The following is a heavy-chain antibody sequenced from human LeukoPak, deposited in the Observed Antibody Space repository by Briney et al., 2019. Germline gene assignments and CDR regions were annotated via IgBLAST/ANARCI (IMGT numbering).Heavy chain of an antibody. J-gene: IGHJ4*02. CDR1: GLTFSSYW. D-gene: IGHD3-3*01. CDR3: ASYLYDFWSGYFDY. V-gene: IGHV3-7*03. Sequence: GGSLRLSCAASGLTFSSYWMSWVRQAPGKGLEWVANIKQDGSEKYYVEPVKGRFTISRDNAKNSLYLQMNSLTGEDTAVYYCASYLYDFWSGYFDYWGQGTLVTVSS. CDR2: IKQDGSEK.